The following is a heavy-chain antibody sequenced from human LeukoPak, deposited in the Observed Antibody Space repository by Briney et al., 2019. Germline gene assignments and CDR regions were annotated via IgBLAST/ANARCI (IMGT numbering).Heavy chain of an antibody. CDR2: ISYDGSNK. Sequence: GRSLRLSCAASGFTFSSYGMHWVRQAPGKGLEWVAVISYDGSNKYYADSVKGRFTISRDNSKNTLYLQMNSLRAEDTAVYYCAKDKDIVLMVYAIGKPDYWGQGTLVTVSS. CDR3: AKDKDIVLMVYAIGKPDY. V-gene: IGHV3-30*18. J-gene: IGHJ4*02. D-gene: IGHD2-8*01. CDR1: GFTFSSYG.